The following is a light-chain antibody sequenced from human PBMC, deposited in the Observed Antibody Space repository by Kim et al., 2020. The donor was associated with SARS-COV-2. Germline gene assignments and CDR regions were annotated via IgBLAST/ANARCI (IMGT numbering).Light chain of an antibody. CDR2: DAS. CDR3: QQRDNWQPVIT. J-gene: IGKJ5*01. CDR1: QSVGSY. V-gene: IGKV3D-11*02. Sequence: EIALTQSPATLSLSPGERATLSCRASQSVGSYLAWYQQKPGQAPRLLIYDASNRDTGIPASFSGSGSGAGFTLTISSLEPEDCAVYYCQQRDNWQPVITFGPGARLGIK.